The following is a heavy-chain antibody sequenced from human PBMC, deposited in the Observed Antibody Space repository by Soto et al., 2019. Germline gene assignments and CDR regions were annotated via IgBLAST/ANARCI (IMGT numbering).Heavy chain of an antibody. CDR1: GYSFPNYW. Sequence: PGESLKISCKGSGYSFPNYWISWVRQLPGKGLELMGRIDPSDSYTDYSPSFQGHVTISADKSISTAYLQWSSLKASDTALYFGARHKPIEASDEWGQGALVTVSS. CDR3: ARHKPIEASDE. CDR2: IDPSDSYT. J-gene: IGHJ4*02. D-gene: IGHD3-16*02. V-gene: IGHV5-10-1*01.